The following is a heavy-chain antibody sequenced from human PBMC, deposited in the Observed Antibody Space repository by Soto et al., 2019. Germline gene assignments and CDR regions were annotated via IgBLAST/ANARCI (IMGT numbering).Heavy chain of an antibody. CDR3: GKVMTDYSKAVGDD. Sequence: EAPLLESGGGLVQPGESLRLSCATSGFTFASYAMTWVRQAPGKGLEWVSSITTGGINTHYADFVRGRFTISRDNSKNTVYLEMKTLSAEDTAVYYCGKVMTDYSKAVGDDWGQGTLVTVSS. V-gene: IGHV3-23*01. J-gene: IGHJ4*02. CDR2: ITTGGINT. D-gene: IGHD4-4*01. CDR1: GFTFASYA.